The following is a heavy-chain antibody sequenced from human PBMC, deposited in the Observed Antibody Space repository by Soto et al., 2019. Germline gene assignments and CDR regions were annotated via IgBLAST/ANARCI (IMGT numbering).Heavy chain of an antibody. Sequence: ASVKVSCKASGYTFTSYDINWVRRATGQGLEWMGWMNPNSGNTGYAQKFQGRVTMTRNTSISTAYMELSSLRSEDTAVYYCARGPLLRWFGELLTGMDVWGQGTTVTVSS. CDR3: ARGPLLRWFGELLTGMDV. D-gene: IGHD3-10*01. J-gene: IGHJ6*02. V-gene: IGHV1-8*01. CDR1: GYTFTSYD. CDR2: MNPNSGNT.